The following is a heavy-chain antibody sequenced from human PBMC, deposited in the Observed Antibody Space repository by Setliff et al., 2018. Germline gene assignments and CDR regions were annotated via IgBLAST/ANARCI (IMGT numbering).Heavy chain of an antibody. CDR2: IYHNGNT. CDR1: GGSISPYF. CDR3: VRDRTASYGLDV. J-gene: IGHJ6*02. D-gene: IGHD3-16*01. V-gene: IGHV4-59*01. Sequence: SETLSLTCSVSGGSISPYFWSWIRQPPGKGLEWIGYIYHNGNTNFNPSLKTRVTMSVDTSKNQFALNLTSVTAADTAVYYCVRDRTASYGLDVWGQGTTVS.